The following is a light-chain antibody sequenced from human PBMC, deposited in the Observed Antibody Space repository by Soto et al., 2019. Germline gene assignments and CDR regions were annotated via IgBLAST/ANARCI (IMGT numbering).Light chain of an antibody. CDR3: QQYDDWPPIP. V-gene: IGKV3D-15*01. J-gene: IGKJ5*01. CDR2: GAS. CDR1: QSVSTK. Sequence: ETVMTQSPATLSVSPGERATLSCRASQSVSTKLAWYQQQPGQAPRLLIYGASTRATGIPARFSGSGSGTEFTLTVSSLQSEDFAVYYCQQYDDWPPIPFGQGTRLEIK.